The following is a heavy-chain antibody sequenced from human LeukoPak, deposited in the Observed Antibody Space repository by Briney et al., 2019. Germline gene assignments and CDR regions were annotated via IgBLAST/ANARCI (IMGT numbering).Heavy chain of an antibody. CDR1: GYTFTSYG. D-gene: IGHD3-10*01. CDR3: AREGTMVRGVMDFAGMDV. CDR2: ISAYNGNT. J-gene: IGHJ6*02. Sequence: GASVKVSCKASGYTFTSYGISWVRQAPGQGLEWMGRISAYNGNTNYAQKLQGRVTMTTDTSTSTAYMELRSLRSDDTAVYYCAREGTMVRGVMDFAGMDVWGQGTTVTVSS. V-gene: IGHV1-18*01.